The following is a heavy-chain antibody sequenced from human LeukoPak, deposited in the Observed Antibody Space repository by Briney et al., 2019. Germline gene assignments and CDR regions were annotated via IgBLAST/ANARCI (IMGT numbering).Heavy chain of an antibody. J-gene: IGHJ4*02. D-gene: IGHD6-13*01. CDR1: DGSISSSSYY. CDR2: IYYSGST. Sequence: PSETLSLTCTVSDGSISSSSYYWGWIRQPPGKGLEWIGSIYYSGSTYYNPSLKSRVTISVDTSKNQFSLKLSSVTAADTAVYYCASRYSSSWITHYWGQGTLVTVSS. CDR3: ASRYSSSWITHY. V-gene: IGHV4-39*07.